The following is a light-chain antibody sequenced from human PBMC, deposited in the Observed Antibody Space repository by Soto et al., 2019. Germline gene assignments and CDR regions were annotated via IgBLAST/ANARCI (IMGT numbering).Light chain of an antibody. CDR3: QQRSNWPLT. J-gene: IGKJ4*01. Sequence: EDVLTQSPGTLSLSPGERATLSCRASQSISNNFLAWYQQKPGQAPRLLIYGASTRATGIAARFSGSGSGTDFTLTISSLQPEDFAVYYCQQRSNWPLTFGGGTKVDIK. V-gene: IGKV3D-20*02. CDR1: QSISNNF. CDR2: GAS.